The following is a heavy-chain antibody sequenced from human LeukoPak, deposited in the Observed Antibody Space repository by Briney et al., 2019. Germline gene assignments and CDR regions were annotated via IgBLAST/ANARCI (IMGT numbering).Heavy chain of an antibody. J-gene: IGHJ4*02. CDR1: GFTFNGYW. Sequence: GGSLRLSCAASGFTFNGYWMSWVRQAPGKGLEWVANINQDGSEKRYVDSVQGRFTISRDNTKNSLFLQMNSLRAEDTAVYYCARLKDDVTKLDYWAQGTLVTVSS. D-gene: IGHD2-8*01. CDR3: ARLKDDVTKLDY. CDR2: INQDGSEK. V-gene: IGHV3-7*01.